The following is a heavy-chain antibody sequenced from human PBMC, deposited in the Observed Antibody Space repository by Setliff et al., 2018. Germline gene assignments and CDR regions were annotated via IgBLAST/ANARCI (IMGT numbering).Heavy chain of an antibody. CDR3: SRLVRFCTRTACQRLSGGEF. Sequence: ASVKVSCKASGGTFRTDGFNWVRQAPGQGLEWVGWISPYSGKTYSAQRFQGRFTLTTDTSTTTAYMELRSLSSDDTAVYYCSRLVRFCTRTACQRLSGGEFWGQGTLVTVSS. J-gene: IGHJ4*02. D-gene: IGHD2-8*01. V-gene: IGHV1-18*01. CDR2: ISPYSGKT. CDR1: GGTFRTDG.